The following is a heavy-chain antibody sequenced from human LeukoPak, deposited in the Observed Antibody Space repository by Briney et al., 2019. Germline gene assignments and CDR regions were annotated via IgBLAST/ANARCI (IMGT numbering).Heavy chain of an antibody. CDR1: GFTFSTYW. CDR2: INQDGSQK. Sequence: GGSLRLSCAASGFTFSTYWMSWVRQAPGKGLEWVANINQDGSQKHYVDSVEGRFTISRDNSKNTLYLQMNSLRAEDTAVYYCAKDRHYATPHIFDYWGQGTLVTVSS. CDR3: AKDRHYATPHIFDY. J-gene: IGHJ4*02. D-gene: IGHD2-8*01. V-gene: IGHV3-7*03.